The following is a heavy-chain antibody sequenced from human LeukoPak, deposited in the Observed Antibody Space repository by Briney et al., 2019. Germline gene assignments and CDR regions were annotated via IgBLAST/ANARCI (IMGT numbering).Heavy chain of an antibody. CDR2: IYAGGNT. J-gene: IGHJ4*02. Sequence: GGSLRLSCAASGFTVSSNYMSWVRQAPGKGLEWVSVIYAGGNTYYADSVKERFTISRDNSRNTLYLQMNSLRGDDTAVYYCAREVYSSTWFDLWGQGTLVTVSS. D-gene: IGHD6-13*01. CDR1: GFTVSSNY. CDR3: AREVYSSTWFDL. V-gene: IGHV3-66*01.